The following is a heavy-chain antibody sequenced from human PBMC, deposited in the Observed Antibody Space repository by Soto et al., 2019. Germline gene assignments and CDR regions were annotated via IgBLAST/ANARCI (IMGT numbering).Heavy chain of an antibody. CDR3: ARREIGGYCSSTSCHFDY. CDR1: GGSISSSSYY. V-gene: IGHV4-39*01. CDR2: IYYSGST. Sequence: QLQLQESGPGLVKPSETLSLTCTVSGGSISSSSYYWGWIRQPPGKGLEWIGSIYYSGSTYYNPSLKSRVTITVDTSKNQFSLKLSSVTAADTAVYYCARREIGGYCSSTSCHFDYWGQGTLVTVSS. J-gene: IGHJ4*02. D-gene: IGHD2-2*01.